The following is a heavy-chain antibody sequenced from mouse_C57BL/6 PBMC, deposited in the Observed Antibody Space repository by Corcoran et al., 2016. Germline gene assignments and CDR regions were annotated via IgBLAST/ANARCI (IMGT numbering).Heavy chain of an antibody. CDR1: GYEFSSYW. CDR3: ARRGYGSHFDY. D-gene: IGHD1-1*01. CDR2: IYPGDGDT. V-gene: IGHV1-80*01. Sequence: QDQQQQAGAELVKHGASVKTSCNASGYEFSSYWVHWVKQRHGKGLGWIGQIYPGDGDTNYNGKFTGKATLTADKSSSTAYMQLSSLTSEDSAVYGCARRGYGSHFDYWGQGTTLTVSS. J-gene: IGHJ2*01.